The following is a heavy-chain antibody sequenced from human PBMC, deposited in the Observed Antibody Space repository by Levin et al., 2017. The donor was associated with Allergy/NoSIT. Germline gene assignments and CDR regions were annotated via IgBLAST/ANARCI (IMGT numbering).Heavy chain of an antibody. CDR2: ISGSGSTT. CDR1: GFSFSSFA. D-gene: IGHD3-10*01. V-gene: IGHV3-23*01. J-gene: IGHJ4*02. Sequence: GESLKISCGASGFSFSSFAMAWVRQAPLKGLEWISGISGSGSTTEYADSVKGRFTTSRDNSKNTLYLFMHNLKADDTAIYYCVKSLSSSRVGYYGDSWGQGVLVTVSS. CDR3: VKSLSSSRVGYYGDS.